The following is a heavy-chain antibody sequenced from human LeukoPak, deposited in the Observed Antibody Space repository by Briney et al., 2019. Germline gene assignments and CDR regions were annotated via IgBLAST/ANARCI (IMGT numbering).Heavy chain of an antibody. J-gene: IGHJ4*02. CDR3: AKQARSYYVPTFDY. CDR1: GFTFRSYG. D-gene: IGHD2/OR15-2a*01. CDR2: ISNNSSNI. Sequence: PGGSLRLSCAASGFTFRSYGMHWVRQAPGKGLEWVAYISNNSSNIYYADSVKGRFTISRENSKNTLCLKMNTLRVEDTALYYCAKQARSYYVPTFDYWGQGTLVTVSS. V-gene: IGHV3-30*18.